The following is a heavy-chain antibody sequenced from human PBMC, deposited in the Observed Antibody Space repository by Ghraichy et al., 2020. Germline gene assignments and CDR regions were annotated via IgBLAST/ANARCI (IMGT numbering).Heavy chain of an antibody. CDR1: GFTFSSYE. Sequence: LSLTCAASGFTFSSYEMNWVRQAPGKGLEWVSYISSSGSTIYYADSVKGRFTISRDNAKNSLYLQMNSLRAEDTAVYYCARGVVAVAGTFGYWGQGTLVTVSS. V-gene: IGHV3-48*03. CDR3: ARGVVAVAGTFGY. D-gene: IGHD6-19*01. J-gene: IGHJ4*02. CDR2: ISSSGSTI.